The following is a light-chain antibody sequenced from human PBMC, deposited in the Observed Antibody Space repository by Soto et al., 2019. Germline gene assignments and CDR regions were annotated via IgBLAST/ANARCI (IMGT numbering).Light chain of an antibody. V-gene: IGKV3D-20*02. CDR1: QSVSSSY. J-gene: IGKJ5*01. CDR3: QQRNVGPPVT. CDR2: GAS. Sequence: EIVLTQSQGTLSFSPGERATLSCRASQSVSSSYLAWYQQKPGQAPRLLIYGASSRATGIPARFSGSGSGTDFTLTISSREPEDSAVYYCQQRNVGPPVTFGQGTRLEIK.